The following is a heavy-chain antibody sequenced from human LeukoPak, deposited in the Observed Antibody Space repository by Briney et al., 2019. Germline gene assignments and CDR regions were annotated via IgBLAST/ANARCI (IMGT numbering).Heavy chain of an antibody. Sequence: SETLFLTCTVSGGSISDHYWSWIRQPSGKGLEWIGRIYSSGSANYSPSLKSRVSMSVDTSNNYFSLNLTSVTAADTALYFCASDVRYASGWSTPESWGQGILVTVSS. V-gene: IGHV4-4*07. J-gene: IGHJ5*02. CDR2: IYSSGSA. D-gene: IGHD6-19*01. CDR1: GGSISDHY. CDR3: ASDVRYASGWSTPES.